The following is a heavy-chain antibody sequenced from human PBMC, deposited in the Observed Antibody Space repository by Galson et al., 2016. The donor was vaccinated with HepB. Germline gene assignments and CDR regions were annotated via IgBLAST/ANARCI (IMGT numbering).Heavy chain of an antibody. J-gene: IGHJ4*02. CDR3: ARVSGSGWYLDY. CDR1: GFTFSSYS. Sequence: SLRLSCAASGFTFSSYSMNWVRQAPGKGLEWVSYISSSSSTIYYADPVKGRFTISRDNTKNSLYLQMNSLRDEDTAVYYCARVSGSGWYLDYWGQGTLVTGTS. CDR2: ISSSSSTI. V-gene: IGHV3-48*02. D-gene: IGHD6-19*01.